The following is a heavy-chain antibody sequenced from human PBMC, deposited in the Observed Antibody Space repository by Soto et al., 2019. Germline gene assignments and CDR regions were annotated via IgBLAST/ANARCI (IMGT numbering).Heavy chain of an antibody. V-gene: IGHV4-4*02. Sequence: QVQLQESGPGLVKPSGTLSLTCAVSGDSISSIYWWSWVRQSPGKGLEWIGETHHSIGTNYSPSLQGRVSISIDKSNNHFSLRLSSVTAADTAIYYCVRHCPAYCLSSWGQGTLVTVSS. J-gene: IGHJ5*02. CDR1: GDSISSIYW. CDR3: VRHCPAYCLSS. D-gene: IGHD2-21*01. CDR2: THHSIGT.